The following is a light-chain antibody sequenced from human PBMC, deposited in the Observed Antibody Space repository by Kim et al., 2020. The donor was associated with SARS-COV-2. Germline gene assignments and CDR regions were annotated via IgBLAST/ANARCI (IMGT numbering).Light chain of an antibody. CDR1: KLGDKY. CDR2: EDR. J-gene: IGLJ1*01. V-gene: IGLV3-1*01. Sequence: SVSPGQPASITCYGDKLGDKYACWYQQKPGQSPVLVIYEDRKRPTGIPERFSGSNSGNTATLTISGTQAMDEADYYCQAWDSTTYVFGTGTKVTVL. CDR3: QAWDSTTYV.